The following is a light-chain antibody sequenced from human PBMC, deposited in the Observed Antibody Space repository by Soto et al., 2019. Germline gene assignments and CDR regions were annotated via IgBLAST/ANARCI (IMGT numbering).Light chain of an antibody. V-gene: IGKV3-15*01. CDR2: GAS. CDR1: QSVSSN. CDR3: QQYNNWPPRWR. Sequence: EIVMTQSPATLSVSPGERATLSCRASQSVSSNLAWYQQKPGQAPRLLIYGASTSPTGIPARFSGSGSGTEFTLTLSSLQAEDFAGYYCQQYNNWPPRWRFGQGTKSEIK. J-gene: IGKJ1*01.